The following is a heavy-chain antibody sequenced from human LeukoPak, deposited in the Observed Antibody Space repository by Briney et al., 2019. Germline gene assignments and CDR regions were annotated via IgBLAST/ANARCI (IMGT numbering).Heavy chain of an antibody. V-gene: IGHV4-31*03. J-gene: IGHJ5*02. D-gene: IGHD1-1*01. CDR3: AREELERRGWFDP. Sequence: SETLSLTCTVSGGSISSGGYYWSWIRQHPGKGLEWIGYIYYSGSTYYNPSLKSRVTISVDTSKNQFSLKLSSVTAADTAVYYCAREELERRGWFDPWGQGTLVTVSS. CDR1: GGSISSGGYY. CDR2: IYYSGST.